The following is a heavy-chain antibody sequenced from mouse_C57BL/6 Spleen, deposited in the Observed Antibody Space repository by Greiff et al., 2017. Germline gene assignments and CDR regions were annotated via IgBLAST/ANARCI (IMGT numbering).Heavy chain of an antibody. Sequence: QVHVKQSGAELVKPGASVKLSCKASGYTFTSYWMHWVKQRPGRGLEWIGRIDPNSGGTKYNEKFKSKATLTVDKPSSTAYMQLSSLTSEDSAVYYGASTGTSGYWYFDVWGTGTTVTVSS. J-gene: IGHJ1*03. CDR3: ASTGTSGYWYFDV. D-gene: IGHD4-1*02. CDR2: IDPNSGGT. V-gene: IGHV1-72*01. CDR1: GYTFTSYW.